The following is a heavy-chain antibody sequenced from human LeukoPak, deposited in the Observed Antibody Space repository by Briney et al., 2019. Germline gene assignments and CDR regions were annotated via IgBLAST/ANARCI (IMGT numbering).Heavy chain of an antibody. CDR2: IIPIFGTA. J-gene: IGHJ4*02. CDR3: AREEVTIFGVVIGNFDY. D-gene: IGHD3-3*01. V-gene: IGHV1-69*13. Sequence: SVKVSCKASGGTFSSYAISWVRQAPGQGLEWMGGIIPIFGTANYAQKFQGRGTITADESTSTAYMELSSLRSEDTAVYYCAREEVTIFGVVIGNFDYWGQGTLVTVSS. CDR1: GGTFSSYA.